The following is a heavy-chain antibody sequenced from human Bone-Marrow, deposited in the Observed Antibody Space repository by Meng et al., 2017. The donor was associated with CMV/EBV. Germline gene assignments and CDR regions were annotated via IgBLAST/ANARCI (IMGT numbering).Heavy chain of an antibody. D-gene: IGHD6-19*01. CDR3: ARDGEQWLVGGRTYYYYGMDV. J-gene: IGHJ6*02. CDR1: GGTFSSYA. V-gene: IGHV1-69*10. Sequence: SVKVSCKASGGTFSSYAISWARQAPGQGLEWMGGIIPILGIANYAQKFQGRVTITADKSTSTAYMELSSLRSEDTAVYYCARDGEQWLVGGRTYYYYGMDVWGQGTTVTVSS. CDR2: IIPILGIA.